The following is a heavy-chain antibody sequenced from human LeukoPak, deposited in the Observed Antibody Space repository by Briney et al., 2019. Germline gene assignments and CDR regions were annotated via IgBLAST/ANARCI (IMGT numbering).Heavy chain of an antibody. J-gene: IGHJ6*03. D-gene: IGHD1-26*01. CDR3: ATQTVGATKGYYYYYMDV. CDR1: GGSISSYY. V-gene: IGHV4-4*09. Sequence: PSETLSLTCTVSGGSISSYYWSWIRQPPGKGLEWIGYIYTSGSTIYNPSLKSRVTISVDTSKNQFSLKLSSVTAADTGVYYCATQTVGATKGYYYYYMDVWGKGTTVTVSS. CDR2: IYTSGST.